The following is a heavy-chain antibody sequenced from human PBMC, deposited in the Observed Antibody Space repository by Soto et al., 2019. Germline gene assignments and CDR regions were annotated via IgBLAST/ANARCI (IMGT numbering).Heavy chain of an antibody. J-gene: IGHJ3*01. CDR2: INHSGST. CDR3: VRGPAAPTGDL. V-gene: IGHV4-34*01. Sequence: SETLSLTCAVYGGSFSGYYWSWIRQPPGKGLEWIGEINHSGSTNYNPSLKSPVTISVYTSKNQFSLKLRCVSGADTAVYYCVRGPAAPTGDLWGQGTMLNVSS. CDR1: GGSFSGYY. D-gene: IGHD2-21*02.